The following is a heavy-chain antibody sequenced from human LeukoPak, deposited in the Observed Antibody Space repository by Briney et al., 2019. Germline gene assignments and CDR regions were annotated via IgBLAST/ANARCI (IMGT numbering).Heavy chain of an antibody. V-gene: IGHV4-4*07. CDR2: IHSSGST. J-gene: IGHJ5*02. D-gene: IGHD3-10*01. CDR3: AREYAGSMSRWFDP. CDR1: GGSISSYY. Sequence: SETLSLTCTVSGGSISSYYWSWIRQPAGKGLEWIGRIHSSGSTDQNPSLKSRVTMSVDTSKDQFSLKLSSVTAADTAVYYCAREYAGSMSRWFDPWGQGTLVTVSS.